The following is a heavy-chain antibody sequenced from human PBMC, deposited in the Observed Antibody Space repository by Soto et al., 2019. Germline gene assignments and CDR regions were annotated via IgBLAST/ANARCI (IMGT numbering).Heavy chain of an antibody. V-gene: IGHV1-69*10. CDR1: GGTFNSYG. Sequence: SVKVSCKASGGTFNSYGISWVRQAPGQGLDWMGVIIPLYGIVNYAKKFQGRVSITADKSTSTAYIDLNSLRSDDTAVYYCARVRVIRGVIPSHFGLWGQGTQVTVSS. CDR2: IIPLYGIV. D-gene: IGHD3-10*01. J-gene: IGHJ4*02. CDR3: ARVRVIRGVIPSHFGL.